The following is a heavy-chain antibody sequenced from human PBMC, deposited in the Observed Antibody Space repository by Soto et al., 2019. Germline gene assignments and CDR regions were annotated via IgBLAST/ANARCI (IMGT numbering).Heavy chain of an antibody. D-gene: IGHD2-15*01. CDR3: ARGLVLGRFDY. Sequence: QVQLVQSGTEVKKPGASVKVSCKASGYTFTTYGISWVRQAPGPGLEWMGGISANNGNINYPQKVQGKVTMTTETSTNTAYMELRSLRCDGTAVYYCARGLVLGRFDYWGQGTLVTVSS. J-gene: IGHJ4*02. CDR1: GYTFTTYG. V-gene: IGHV1-18*01. CDR2: ISANNGNI.